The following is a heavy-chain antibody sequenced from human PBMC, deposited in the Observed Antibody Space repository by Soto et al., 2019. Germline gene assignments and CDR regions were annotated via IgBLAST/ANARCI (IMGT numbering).Heavy chain of an antibody. CDR3: ARVRGDYYDSTNSGAFDI. CDR2: ISAYNGNT. CDR1: GYTFTSYG. J-gene: IGHJ3*02. V-gene: IGHV1-18*04. D-gene: IGHD3-22*01. Sequence: SVKVSCKASGYTFTSYGISWVRQAPGQGLEWMGWISAYNGNTNYAQKLQGRVTMTTDTSTSTAYMELRSLRSDDTAVYYCARVRGDYYDSTNSGAFDIWGQGTMVTVSS.